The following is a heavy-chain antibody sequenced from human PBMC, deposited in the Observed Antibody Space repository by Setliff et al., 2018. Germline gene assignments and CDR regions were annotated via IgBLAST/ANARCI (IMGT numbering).Heavy chain of an antibody. V-gene: IGHV4-38-2*02. D-gene: IGHD5-12*01. Sequence: PSETLSLTCTVSGYSISSGYYWGWVRQPPGKGLEWLGTLSDSGSTYYNPSFKGRVTISEHSSQTQFFLELSSVTAADTAVYYCARGYSGYDYLKPFDYWGQGTLVTVSS. J-gene: IGHJ4*02. CDR3: ARGYSGYDYLKPFDY. CDR1: GYSISSGYY. CDR2: LSDSGST.